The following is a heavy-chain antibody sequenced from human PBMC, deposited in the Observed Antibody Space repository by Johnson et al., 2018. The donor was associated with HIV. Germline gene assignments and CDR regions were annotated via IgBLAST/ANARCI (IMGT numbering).Heavy chain of an antibody. D-gene: IGHD2-15*01. V-gene: IGHV3-53*01. CDR3: ARDPCTGASCLPGAFDI. Sequence: EVQLVESGGGVVQPGGSLRLSCAASGFTVSSNYMGWVRQAPGKGLEWVSVLYSGGSTYYTDSVKGRFTISRDNSKNTLYLQMNSLRAEDTAVYFCARDPCTGASCLPGAFDIWGQGTMVSVSS. CDR1: GFTVSSNY. J-gene: IGHJ3*02. CDR2: LYSGGST.